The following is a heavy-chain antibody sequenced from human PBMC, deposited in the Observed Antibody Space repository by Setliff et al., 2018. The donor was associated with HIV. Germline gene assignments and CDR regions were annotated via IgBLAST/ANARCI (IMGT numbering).Heavy chain of an antibody. D-gene: IGHD2-21*01. CDR2: VHHSGST. Sequence: SETLSLTCTVSSDSISSSYWTWIRQPPGQGLEWIGYVHHSGSTKYNASLRSRVTMSVDTSKNLLSLTLSSVTAADTAVYYCARSLWLGDIQHWGQGTLVTVSS. CDR1: SDSISSSY. CDR3: ARSLWLGDIQH. V-gene: IGHV4-59*08. J-gene: IGHJ1*01.